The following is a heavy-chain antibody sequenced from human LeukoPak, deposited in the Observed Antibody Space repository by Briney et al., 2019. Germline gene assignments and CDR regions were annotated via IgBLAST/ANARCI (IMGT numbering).Heavy chain of an antibody. CDR3: ARDQGVVPTLIDY. CDR2: INPSGGST. Sequence: GASVKVSCKASGYTFTSYYMHWVRQAPGQGLEWMGIINPSGGSTSYAQKFQGRVTMTRDTSTSTVYMELRSLRSDDTAVYYCARDQGVVPTLIDYWGQGTLVTVSS. D-gene: IGHD2-2*01. J-gene: IGHJ4*02. CDR1: GYTFTSYY. V-gene: IGHV1-46*01.